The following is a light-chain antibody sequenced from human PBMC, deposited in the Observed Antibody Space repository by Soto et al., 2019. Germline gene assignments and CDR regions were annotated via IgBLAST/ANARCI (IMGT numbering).Light chain of an antibody. CDR1: SGHSSYA. CDR2: LNSDGSH. J-gene: IGLJ1*01. CDR3: QTWGTGIRYV. Sequence: QPVLTQSPSASASLGASVKLTCTLSSGHSSYAIAWHQQQPEKGPRYLMKLNSDGSHSKGDGIPDRFSGSSSGAERYLTISSLQSEDEADYYCQTWGTGIRYVFRTGTKLTVL. V-gene: IGLV4-69*01.